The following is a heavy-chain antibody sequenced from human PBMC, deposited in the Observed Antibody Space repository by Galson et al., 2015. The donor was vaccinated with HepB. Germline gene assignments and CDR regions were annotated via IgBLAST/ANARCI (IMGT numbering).Heavy chain of an antibody. CDR3: TTMAIYGSHMSRRKDV. J-gene: IGHJ6*02. CDR1: EFIFSKAW. V-gene: IGHV3-15*01. Sequence: SLRLSCAASEFIFSKAWMNWVRQAPGQGLEWVARIKSKIDGGTIEYAASVKDRFTISRDDSKNTVYLQMNSLKTEDTAVYYCTTMAIYGSHMSRRKDVWGQGTTVIVSS. D-gene: IGHD3-10*01. CDR2: IKSKIDGGTI.